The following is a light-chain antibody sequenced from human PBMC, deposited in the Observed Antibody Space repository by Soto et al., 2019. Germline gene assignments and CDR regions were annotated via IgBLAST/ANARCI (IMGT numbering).Light chain of an antibody. CDR1: QSVLYSSNNKNY. Sequence: DIQMTQSPSSLSASVGDRVTINCKSSQSVLYSSNNKNYLAWYQQKPGQPPKLLIYRASTRESGVPDRFSGSGSGTDFTLTISSLQAEDVAVYYCQQYYSTPRTFGQGTKVDIK. CDR2: RAS. CDR3: QQYYSTPRT. V-gene: IGKV4-1*01. J-gene: IGKJ1*01.